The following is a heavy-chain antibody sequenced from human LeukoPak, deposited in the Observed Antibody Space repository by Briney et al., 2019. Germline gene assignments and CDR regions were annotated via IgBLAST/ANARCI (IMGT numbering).Heavy chain of an antibody. CDR3: ARPSTSFLYFDY. J-gene: IGHJ4*02. V-gene: IGHV4-39*01. D-gene: IGHD2/OR15-2a*01. Sequence: PSETLSLTCTVFGGSISGGTYYWGWFRQPPGKGLEWIGTIYYSGSTYYNPSLKSRVTISVDTSKNQFSLKLTSMIAADTAVYFCARPSTSFLYFDYWGQGTLVTVSS. CDR1: GGSISGGTYY. CDR2: IYYSGST.